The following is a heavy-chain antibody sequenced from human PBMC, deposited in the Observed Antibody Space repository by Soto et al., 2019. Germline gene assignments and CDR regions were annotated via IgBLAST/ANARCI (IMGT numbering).Heavy chain of an antibody. V-gene: IGHV3-7*03. Sequence: EVQLVESRGGLVQPGGSLRLSCAASGLTFSNYWMSWVRQAPGKGLEWVASINQDGTLKYYVDSVKGRFTISRDNAQNSFFLQMISLRAEDTAVYYCARWQSSGWYLDIWGQGTLLSVSS. CDR3: ARWQSSGWYLDI. J-gene: IGHJ4*02. D-gene: IGHD6-19*01. CDR1: GLTFSNYW. CDR2: INQDGTLK.